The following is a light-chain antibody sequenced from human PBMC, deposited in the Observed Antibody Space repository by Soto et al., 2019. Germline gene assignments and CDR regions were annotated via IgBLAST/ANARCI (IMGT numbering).Light chain of an antibody. CDR2: KAS. J-gene: IGKJ4*01. Sequence: DIQMTQSPSTLSASVGDRVTITCRASQRISSWWAWYQQKPGKATKLLIYKASSLESGVPSRFSGSGYEKEYTLNISSLQTDDIETYYCQQYNNYPHTFGGETKVEIK. CDR3: QQYNNYPHT. V-gene: IGKV1-5*03. CDR1: QRISSW.